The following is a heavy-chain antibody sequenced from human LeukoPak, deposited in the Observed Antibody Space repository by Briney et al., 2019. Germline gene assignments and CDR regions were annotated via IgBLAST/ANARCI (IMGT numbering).Heavy chain of an antibody. J-gene: IGHJ3*02. D-gene: IGHD2-2*01. Sequence: GRSLRLSCAASGFTFSSYGMHWVRQAPGKGLERVAVISYDGSNKYYADSVKGRFTISRDNSKNTLYLQMNSLRAEDTAVYYCARGALHCSSTSCSYDAFDIWGQGAMVTVSS. V-gene: IGHV3-30*03. CDR1: GFTFSSYG. CDR2: ISYDGSNK. CDR3: ARGALHCSSTSCSYDAFDI.